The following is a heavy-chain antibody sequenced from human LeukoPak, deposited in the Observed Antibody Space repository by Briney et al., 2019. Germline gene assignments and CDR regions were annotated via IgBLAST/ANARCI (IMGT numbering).Heavy chain of an antibody. CDR2: ISGNSNNI. J-gene: IGHJ3*02. Sequence: GGSLRLSCTASGFTFSSYSMTWVRQAPGKGLEWVSSISGNSNNIDYADSVKGRFTISRDNAKNSLYLQMNSLRAEDTALYYCAREPRSFDAFDIWGQGTMVTVSS. CDR3: AREPRSFDAFDI. CDR1: GFTFSSYS. V-gene: IGHV3-21*04. D-gene: IGHD3-16*02.